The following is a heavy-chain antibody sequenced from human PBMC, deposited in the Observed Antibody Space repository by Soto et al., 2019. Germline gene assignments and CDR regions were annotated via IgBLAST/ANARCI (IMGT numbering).Heavy chain of an antibody. CDR1: GLKCVGLS. CDR2: ISAGSTFI. CDR3: ARETSRDSRNFDY. D-gene: IGHD3-10*01. V-gene: IGHV3-21*01. J-gene: IGHJ4*02. Sequence: VCRAAVGLKCVGLSMDCVSKTPGKGLEWVSSISAGSTFIDYADSVRGRFTISRDNTGNSLYLQMNSLRADDTALYYCARETSRDSRNFDYWGRGTLVTVSS.